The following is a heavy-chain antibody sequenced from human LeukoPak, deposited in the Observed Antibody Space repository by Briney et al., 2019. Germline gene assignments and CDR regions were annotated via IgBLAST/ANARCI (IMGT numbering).Heavy chain of an antibody. CDR2: ISSSSSTI. D-gene: IGHD3-3*02. CDR1: GFTFSSYS. J-gene: IGHJ3*01. V-gene: IGHV3-48*04. Sequence: GGSLRLSCAASGFTFSSYSMNWVRQAPGKGLEWVSYISSSSSTIYYADSVKGRFTISRDNAKNSLYLQMNSLRAEDTAVYYCAREAILDDAFDVWGHGTVVTVSS. CDR3: AREAILDDAFDV.